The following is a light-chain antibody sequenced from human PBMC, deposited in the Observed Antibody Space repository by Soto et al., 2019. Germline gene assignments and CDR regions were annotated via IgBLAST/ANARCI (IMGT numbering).Light chain of an antibody. Sequence: EIVMTQSPATLSVSPGERAPLSCRASQSVSSNLAWYQQKPGQAPRLLIYRASTRATGIPARFSGSGSGTEFTLTISSLQSEDFAVYYCQQYNNWPKMFGQGTKVDIK. V-gene: IGKV3-15*01. CDR2: RAS. CDR3: QQYNNWPKM. J-gene: IGKJ1*01. CDR1: QSVSSN.